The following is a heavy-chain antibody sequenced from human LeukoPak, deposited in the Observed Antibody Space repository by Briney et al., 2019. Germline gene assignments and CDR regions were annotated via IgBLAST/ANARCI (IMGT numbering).Heavy chain of an antibody. CDR1: GYRFTSYW. D-gene: IGHD3-16*01. J-gene: IGHJ4*02. Sequence: GESLKISCKGSGYRFTSYWISWVRQMPGKGLEWMGSIHPGDSDTRCSPSFQGQVTISADKSISTAYLQWRSLKASDTAIYYCTRGVAATFWGQGTLVTVSS. CDR2: IHPGDSDT. V-gene: IGHV5-51*01. CDR3: TRGVAATF.